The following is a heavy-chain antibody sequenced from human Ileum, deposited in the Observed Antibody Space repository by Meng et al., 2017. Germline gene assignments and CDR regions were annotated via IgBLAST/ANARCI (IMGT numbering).Heavy chain of an antibody. V-gene: IGHV4-4*02. D-gene: IGHD4-23*01. CDR3: AANSGKKMHS. CDR2: IYHSGLV. CDR1: GDSTSTTNW. J-gene: IGHJ4*02. Sequence: QVQLTESGPGLVKPSGTLSLTCAVSGDSTSTTNWWNWVRQPPGEGLEWIGEIYHSGLVNYNLSLKSRVTLSIDKSKNQFSLKLISVTAADTGVYYCAANSGKKMHSWGQGTLVTVSS.